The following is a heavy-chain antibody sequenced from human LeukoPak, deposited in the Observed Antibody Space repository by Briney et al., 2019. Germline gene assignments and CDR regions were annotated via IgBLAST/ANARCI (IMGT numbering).Heavy chain of an antibody. D-gene: IGHD6-19*01. CDR1: GYTFTDYY. CDR3: ARGLGSSGFDY. J-gene: IGHJ4*02. V-gene: IGHV1-8*03. CDR2: MNPNSGNT. Sequence: ASVKVSCKASGYTFTDYYMHWVRQAPGQGLEWMGWMNPNSGNTGYAQKFQGRVTITRNTSISTAYMELSSLRSEDTAVYYCARGLGSSGFDYWGQGTLVTVSS.